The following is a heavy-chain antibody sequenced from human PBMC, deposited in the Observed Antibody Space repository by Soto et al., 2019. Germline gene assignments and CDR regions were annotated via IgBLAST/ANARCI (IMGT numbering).Heavy chain of an antibody. V-gene: IGHV3-30-3*01. CDR2: ISYDGSTK. CDR1: GFTFSSYA. CDR3: ARDVLLLRYLYVFDI. D-gene: IGHD3-9*01. J-gene: IGHJ3*02. Sequence: QVQLVESGGGVVQPGRSLRLSCAASGFTFSSYAMHWVRQAPGKGLEWVTLISYDGSTKYNADSVKGRFTISRDNSKKTLYLEMNSLRAEDTAVYYCARDVLLLRYLYVFDIWGQGTMVTVSS.